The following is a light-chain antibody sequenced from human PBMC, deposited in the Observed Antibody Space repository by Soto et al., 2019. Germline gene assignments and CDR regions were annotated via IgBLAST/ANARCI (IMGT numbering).Light chain of an antibody. Sequence: QAVVTQPPSVSGAPGQRVTISCTGSSSNIGAGYDVHWYQQLPGTAPKLLIYGNSNRPSGVPDRFSGSKSGTSASLAITGLQAEDEADYYCQSYDSSQGVFGGGTQLTVL. CDR3: QSYDSSQGV. CDR1: SSNIGAGYD. CDR2: GNS. V-gene: IGLV1-40*01. J-gene: IGLJ3*02.